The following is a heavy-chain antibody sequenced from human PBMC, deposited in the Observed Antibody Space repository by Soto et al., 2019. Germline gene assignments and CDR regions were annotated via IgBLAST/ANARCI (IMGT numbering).Heavy chain of an antibody. D-gene: IGHD6-19*01. J-gene: IGHJ4*02. Sequence: AVKFYCKASGCTFSSYAISWVRQAPGQVLECMGGIIPIFGTANYAQKFQGRVTITADKSTSTAYMVLSSLRSEDTAVYYCARGRIAVAGLFDYLGQGTLVTVSS. CDR1: GCTFSSYA. CDR2: IIPIFGTA. V-gene: IGHV1-69*06. CDR3: ARGRIAVAGLFDY.